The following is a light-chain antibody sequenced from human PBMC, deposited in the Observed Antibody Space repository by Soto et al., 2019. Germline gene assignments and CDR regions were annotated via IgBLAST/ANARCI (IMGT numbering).Light chain of an antibody. CDR3: SSYAGSNNFVV. CDR2: EVT. CDR1: SSDVGNYNY. Sequence: QSVLTQPPSASGSPGQSVTISCTGTSSDVGNYNYVSWYQQHPGKVPKLMIFEVTKRPSGVPDRFSGSKSGNTASLTVSGLQAEDEADYCCSSYAGSNNFVVFGGGTKLTVL. V-gene: IGLV2-8*01. J-gene: IGLJ2*01.